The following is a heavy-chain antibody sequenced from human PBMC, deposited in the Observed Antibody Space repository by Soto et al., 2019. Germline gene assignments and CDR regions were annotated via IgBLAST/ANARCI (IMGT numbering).Heavy chain of an antibody. CDR2: IYYSGST. D-gene: IGHD4-17*01. V-gene: IGHV4-39*01. CDR1: GGSISSSSYY. J-gene: IGHJ6*02. Sequence: ETLSLTCTVSGGSISSSSYYWGWIRQPPGKGLEWIGSIYYSGSTYYNPSLKSRVTISVDTSKNQFSLKLSSVTAADTAVYYCASLSTVYYYYGMDVWGQGTTVTVSS. CDR3: ASLSTVYYYYGMDV.